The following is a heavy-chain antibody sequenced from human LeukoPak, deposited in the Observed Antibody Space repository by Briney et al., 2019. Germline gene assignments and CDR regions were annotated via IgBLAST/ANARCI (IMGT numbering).Heavy chain of an antibody. D-gene: IGHD6-6*01. CDR3: ARGGAARLHFQN. J-gene: IGHJ1*01. CDR2: IYHSGST. V-gene: IGHV4-59*01. CDR1: GGSISTYY. Sequence: SETLSLTCTVYGGSISTYYWNWIRQPPGKGLEWIGYIYHSGSTNYNPSLQSRVTISVDTSKNQFSLNLNSVTAADTAVYYCARGGAARLHFQNWGQGTLVTVSS.